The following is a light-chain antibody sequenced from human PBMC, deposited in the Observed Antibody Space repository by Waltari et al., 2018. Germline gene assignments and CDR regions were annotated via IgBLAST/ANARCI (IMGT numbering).Light chain of an antibody. CDR2: EVS. Sequence: QSALTQPASVSGSPGQSITISCTGTSSDVGGYNYVSWYQQHPGKAPKLMIYEVSSRPSGFSNRCSGSKSGNTASLTISGLQAEDEADYYCSSYTSSSTLLYVFGTGTKVTVL. CDR3: SSYTSSSTLLYV. J-gene: IGLJ1*01. CDR1: SSDVGGYNY. V-gene: IGLV2-14*01.